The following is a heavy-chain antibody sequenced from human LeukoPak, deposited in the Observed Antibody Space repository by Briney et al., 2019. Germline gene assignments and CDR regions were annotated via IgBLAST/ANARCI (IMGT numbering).Heavy chain of an antibody. J-gene: IGHJ4*02. V-gene: IGHV3-33*01. CDR3: ARDLTRGYHDY. CDR1: GFTFSVYG. Sequence: PGRSLRLSSAASGFTFSVYGMHWVRQAPGKGLEWVAVIGHDGIMTHYADSVKGRFTFSRDNSKSTLYLQMNSLRAEDTAVYYCARDLTRGYHDYWGQGTLVSVSS. D-gene: IGHD3-9*01. CDR2: IGHDGIMT.